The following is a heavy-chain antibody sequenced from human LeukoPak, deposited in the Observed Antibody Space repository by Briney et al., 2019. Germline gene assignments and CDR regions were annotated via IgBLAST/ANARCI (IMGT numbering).Heavy chain of an antibody. CDR2: IHSIGTT. Sequence: SETLSLTCTVSGGSISRNYWSWIRQTPGKGLEWIGYIHSIGTTNYNPSLKSRLTISVDTSKNQFSLKLSSVTAADTAVYYCATSYYGSGTYYNWFDPWGQGTLVTVSS. V-gene: IGHV4-59*01. J-gene: IGHJ5*02. CDR3: ATSYYGSGTYYNWFDP. CDR1: GGSISRNY. D-gene: IGHD3-10*01.